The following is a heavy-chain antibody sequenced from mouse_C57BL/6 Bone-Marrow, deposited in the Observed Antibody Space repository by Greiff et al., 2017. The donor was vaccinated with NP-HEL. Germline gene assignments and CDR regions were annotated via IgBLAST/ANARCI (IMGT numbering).Heavy chain of an antibody. Sequence: EVQLPESGPGLVKPSQSLSLTCTVTGSSITSDYAWNWIRPFPGNKLAWMDSISYGGSTSYNPSLKSRISITRDTSKNQFFLQLKSVTTEDTATDYCARGRGNYNYWGQGTTLTVSA. CDR2: ISYGGST. CDR3: ARGRGNYNY. CDR1: GSSITSDYA. J-gene: IGHJ2*01. V-gene: IGHV3-2*02. D-gene: IGHD2-1*01.